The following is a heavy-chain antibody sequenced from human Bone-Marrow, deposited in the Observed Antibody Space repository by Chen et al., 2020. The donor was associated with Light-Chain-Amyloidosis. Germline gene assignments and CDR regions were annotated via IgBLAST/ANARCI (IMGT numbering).Heavy chain of an antibody. J-gene: IGHJ4*02. D-gene: IGHD5-12*01. CDR2: IYPDDSDA. Sequence: EVQLEQSGPEVKKPGESLKISCKGPGSTFPNYWIGWLRQMPGKGLEWIGFIYPDDSDARYSPSSDGQVTISADKSITTAYLQWRSLKASDTAMYYCARRRDGYNFDYWGQGTLVTGSS. V-gene: IGHV5-51*01. CDR3: ARRRDGYNFDY. CDR1: GSTFPNYW.